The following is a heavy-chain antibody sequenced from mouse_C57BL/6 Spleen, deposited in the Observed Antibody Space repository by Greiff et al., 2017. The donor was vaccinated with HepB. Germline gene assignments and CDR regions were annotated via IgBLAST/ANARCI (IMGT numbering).Heavy chain of an antibody. J-gene: IGHJ4*01. Sequence: QVQLQQSGAELARPGASVKMSCKASGYTFTSYTMHWVKQRPGQGLEWIGYINPSSGYTKYNQKFKDKATLTADKSSSTAYMQLSSLTSEDSAVYYCAKYYYGENYAMDYWGQGTSVTVSS. D-gene: IGHD1-1*01. CDR2: INPSSGYT. V-gene: IGHV1-4*01. CDR3: AKYYYGENYAMDY. CDR1: GYTFTSYT.